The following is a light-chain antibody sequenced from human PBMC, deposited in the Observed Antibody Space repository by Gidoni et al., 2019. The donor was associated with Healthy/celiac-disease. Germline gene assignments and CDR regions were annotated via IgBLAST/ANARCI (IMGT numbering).Light chain of an antibody. V-gene: IGKV3-11*01. CDR3: QQRSNWPIT. CDR1: QSVSSY. Sequence: EIVLTQPPATLSLSPGERAPLSCRASQSVSSYLAWYQQKPGQAPRLLIYDASNRATGIPARFSGSGSGTDFTLTISSLEPEDFAVYYCQQRSNWPITFGQGTRLEIK. J-gene: IGKJ5*01. CDR2: DAS.